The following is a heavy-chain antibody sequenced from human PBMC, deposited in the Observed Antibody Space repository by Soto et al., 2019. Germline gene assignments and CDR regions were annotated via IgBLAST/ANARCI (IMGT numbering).Heavy chain of an antibody. CDR3: ARPSWGTDWYFDL. CDR1: GGSISSGGYY. D-gene: IGHD3-16*01. CDR2: IYYSGRT. V-gene: IGHV4-31*03. Sequence: QVQLQESGPGLVKPSQTLSLTCTVSGGSISSGGYYWSWIRQHPGKGLEWIGYIYYSGRTYYNPSLKSRVTISVDTSKTPFPLKLSSVTAADTAVYYCARPSWGTDWYFDLWGRGTLVTVSA. J-gene: IGHJ2*01.